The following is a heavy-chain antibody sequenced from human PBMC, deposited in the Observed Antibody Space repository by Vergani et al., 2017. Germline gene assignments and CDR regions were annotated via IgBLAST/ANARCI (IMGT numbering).Heavy chain of an antibody. D-gene: IGHD2-2*03. Sequence: EVQLVESGGGLVKPGGSLRLSCAASGFTFSSYSMNWVRQAPGKGLEWVSSISSSSSYIYYADSVKGRFTISRDNAKNSLYLQMNSLRAEDTAVYYCASGYCSSTSCYELFYYYYGMDVWGQGTTVTVSS. J-gene: IGHJ6*02. V-gene: IGHV3-21*01. CDR1: GFTFSSYS. CDR3: ASGYCSSTSCYELFYYYYGMDV. CDR2: ISSSSSYI.